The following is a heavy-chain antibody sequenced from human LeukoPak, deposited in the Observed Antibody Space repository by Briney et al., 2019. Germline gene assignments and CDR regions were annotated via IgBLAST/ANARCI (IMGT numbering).Heavy chain of an antibody. CDR1: GYSFTAYV. Sequence: GASVKVSCKASGYSFTAYVISWVGQAPGQGLEWMGWISTYNPNTNYAQKFQGRVTMTTDTSTSTVYMELRSLRSDDTAVYYCARSPARGYDILTNYNDYWGQGTLVTVSS. CDR3: ARSPARGYDILTNYNDY. V-gene: IGHV1-18*01. D-gene: IGHD3-9*01. CDR2: ISTYNPNT. J-gene: IGHJ4*02.